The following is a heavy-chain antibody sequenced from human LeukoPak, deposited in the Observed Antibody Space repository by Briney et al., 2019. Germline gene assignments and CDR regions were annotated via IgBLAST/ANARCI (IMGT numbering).Heavy chain of an antibody. CDR1: GFTFSSYW. CDR2: IKQDGSEK. J-gene: IGHJ4*02. V-gene: IGHV3-7*01. Sequence: GGSLRLSCKTSGFTFSSYWMSWVRQAPGKGLEWVANIKQDGSEKYYVDSVKGRFTISRDNAKNSLYLQMNSLRAEDTAVYYCARSGATDYWGQGTLVTVSS. CDR3: ARSGATDY. D-gene: IGHD1-26*01.